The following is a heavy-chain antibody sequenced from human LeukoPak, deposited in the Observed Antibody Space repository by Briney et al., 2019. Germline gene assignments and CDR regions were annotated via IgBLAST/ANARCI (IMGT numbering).Heavy chain of an antibody. Sequence: GGSLRLSCAASGFTFSAYYMSWIRQAPGKGLEWVSYITSGSLYTNYADSVKGRFTISRDNAKNSLYLQMNSLRAEDTAVYYCTTLIVVVTNPLDYYYYYGMDVWGQGTTVTVSS. CDR1: GFTFSAYY. V-gene: IGHV3-11*03. J-gene: IGHJ6*02. D-gene: IGHD3-22*01. CDR3: TTLIVVVTNPLDYYYYYGMDV. CDR2: ITSGSLYT.